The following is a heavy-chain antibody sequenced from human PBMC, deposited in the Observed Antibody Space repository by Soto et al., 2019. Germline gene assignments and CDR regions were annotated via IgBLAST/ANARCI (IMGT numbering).Heavy chain of an antibody. CDR1: GDSISSGGYF. V-gene: IGHV4-31*03. J-gene: IGHJ4*02. CDR3: AGGRLRWRYFVY. Sequence: SETLSLTCTVSGDSISSGGYFWNWIRHHPGKGLEWIGYIFYSGTTFYNPSLKSRLSISVDTSNNQFSLNLTSVTAADTAVYFFAGGRLRWRYFVYWGQGARATVSS. CDR2: IFYSGTT. D-gene: IGHD4-17*01.